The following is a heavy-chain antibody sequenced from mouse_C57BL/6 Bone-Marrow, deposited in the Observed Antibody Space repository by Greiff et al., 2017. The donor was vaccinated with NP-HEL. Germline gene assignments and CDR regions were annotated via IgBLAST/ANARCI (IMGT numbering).Heavy chain of an antibody. J-gene: IGHJ3*01. D-gene: IGHD3-3*01. CDR2: ISSGSSTI. Sequence: EVMLVESGGGLVKPGGSLKLSCAASGFTFSDYGMHWVRQAPEKGLEWVAYISSGSSTIYYADTVKGRFTISRDNAKNTLFLQMTSLRSEDTAMYYCARRRDGGFAYWGQGTLVTVSA. CDR1: GFTFSDYG. CDR3: ARRRDGGFAY. V-gene: IGHV5-17*01.